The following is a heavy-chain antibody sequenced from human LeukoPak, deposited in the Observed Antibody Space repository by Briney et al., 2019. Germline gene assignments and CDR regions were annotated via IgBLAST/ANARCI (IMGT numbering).Heavy chain of an antibody. D-gene: IGHD6-19*01. V-gene: IGHV1-2*02. Sequence: ASVKVSCKASGYTFTGYYMHWVRQAPGQGREWMGWINPNSGGTNYAQKFQGRVTMTRDTSISTAYMELSRLRSDDTAVYYCARRGMFIAVENNPFDYWGQGTLVTVSS. CDR3: ARRGMFIAVENNPFDY. CDR1: GYTFTGYY. CDR2: INPNSGGT. J-gene: IGHJ4*02.